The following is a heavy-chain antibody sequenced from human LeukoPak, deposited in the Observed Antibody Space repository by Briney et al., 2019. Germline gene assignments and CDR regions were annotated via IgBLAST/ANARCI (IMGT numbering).Heavy chain of an antibody. J-gene: IGHJ5*02. CDR1: GGSFSGYY. CDR2: INHSGST. CDR3: ARRPGGSGSYLVGNWFDP. V-gene: IGHV4-34*01. Sequence: SETLSLTCAVYGGSFSGYYWSWIRQPPGKGLEWIGEINHSGSTNYNPSLKSRVTISVDTSKNQFSLKLSSVTAADTAVYYCARRPGGSGSYLVGNWFDPWGQGTLVTVSS. D-gene: IGHD3-10*01.